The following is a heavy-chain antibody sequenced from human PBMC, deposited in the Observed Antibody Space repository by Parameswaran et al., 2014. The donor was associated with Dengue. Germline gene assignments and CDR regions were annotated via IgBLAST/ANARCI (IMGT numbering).Heavy chain of an antibody. CDR1: GGSISSYY. V-gene: IGHV4-59*01. CDR2: IYYSGST. Sequence: SETLSLTCTVSGGSISSYYWSWIRQPPGKGLEWIGYIYYSGSTNYNPSLKSRVTISVDTSKNQFSLKLSSVTAADTAVYYCARVVVGWLIHYYYYMDVWGKGTTVTVSS. D-gene: IGHD5-18*01. CDR3: ARVVVGWLIHYYYYMDV. J-gene: IGHJ6*03.